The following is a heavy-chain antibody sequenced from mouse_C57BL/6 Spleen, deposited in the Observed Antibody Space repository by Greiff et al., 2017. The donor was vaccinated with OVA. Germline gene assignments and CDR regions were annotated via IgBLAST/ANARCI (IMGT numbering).Heavy chain of an antibody. V-gene: IGHV1-63*01. J-gene: IGHJ1*03. D-gene: IGHD1-1*01. CDR1: GYTFTNYW. CDR3: ARRHYGSSYWYFDV. CDR2: IYPGGGYT. Sequence: VKLVESGAELVRPGHSVKMSCKASGYTFTNYWIGWAKQRPGHGLEWIGDIYPGGGYTNYNEKFKGKATLTADKYSSTAYMQFSSLTSEDSAIYYCARRHYGSSYWYFDVWGTGTTVTVAS.